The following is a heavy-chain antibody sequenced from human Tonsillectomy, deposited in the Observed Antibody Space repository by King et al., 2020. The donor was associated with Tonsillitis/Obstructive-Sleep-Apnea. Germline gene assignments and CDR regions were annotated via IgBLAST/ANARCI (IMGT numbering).Heavy chain of an antibody. CDR3: ARLYSTTWYDN. J-gene: IGHJ5*02. CDR2: INQDGSAT. CDR1: GFTFSRYW. Sequence: QLVQSGGGLVQPGGSLRLSCAASGFTFSRYWMSWVRQAPGKGLEWVANINQDGSATYYVDSVKGRFTTSRDNAMNSLYLQMNSLRVEDTAVYYCARLYSTTWYDNWGQGTLVTVSS. D-gene: IGHD2/OR15-2a*01. V-gene: IGHV3-7*02.